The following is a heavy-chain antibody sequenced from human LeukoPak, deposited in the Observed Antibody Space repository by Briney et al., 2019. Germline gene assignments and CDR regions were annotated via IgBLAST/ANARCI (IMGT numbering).Heavy chain of an antibody. J-gene: IGHJ4*02. CDR2: ISYDGSNK. D-gene: IGHD1-26*01. CDR1: GFTFSSYA. V-gene: IGHV3-30-3*01. Sequence: GRSLGLSCAASGFTFSSYAMHWVRQAPGKGLEWVAVISYDGSNKYYADSVKRRFTISRDNSKNTLYLQMNSLRAEDTAVYYCAGDGSGSYHFDYWGQGTLVTVSS. CDR3: AGDGSGSYHFDY.